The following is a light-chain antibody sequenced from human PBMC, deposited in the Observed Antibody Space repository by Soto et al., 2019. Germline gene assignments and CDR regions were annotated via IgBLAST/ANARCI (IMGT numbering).Light chain of an antibody. V-gene: IGLV2-14*03. Sequence: QSALTQPASVSGSPGQSITISCTGTSSDVGGYNYVSWYQQHPGKAPKLMIYEVNNRPSGVSTRFSGSKSGNTASLTISGLQAEDEADYYCNSYTSSITYVFGSGTKLTVL. CDR2: EVN. CDR1: SSDVGGYNY. J-gene: IGLJ1*01. CDR3: NSYTSSITYV.